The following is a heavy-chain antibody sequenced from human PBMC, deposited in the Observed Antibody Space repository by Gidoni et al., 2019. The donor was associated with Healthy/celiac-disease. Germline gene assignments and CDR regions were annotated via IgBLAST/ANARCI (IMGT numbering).Heavy chain of an antibody. V-gene: IGHV3-74*01. CDR2: INSDGSST. CDR3: ARYPDYGDYGYDY. J-gene: IGHJ4*02. D-gene: IGHD4-17*01. CDR1: GFYFSRYW. Sequence: EVQLVESGGGLVQPGGSLRLSCEASGFYFSRYWMHWVRQAPGKGLVWVSRINSDGSSTIYADSVKGRFTLSRDNAKNTLYLQMNSLRAEDTAVYYCARYPDYGDYGYDYWGQGTLVTVSS.